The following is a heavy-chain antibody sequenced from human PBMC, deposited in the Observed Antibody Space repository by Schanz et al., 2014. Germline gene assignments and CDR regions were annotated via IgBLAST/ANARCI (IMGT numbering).Heavy chain of an antibody. CDR3: AKDPAGSDILTALGN. D-gene: IGHD3-9*01. V-gene: IGHV3-23*01. CDR1: GFTFTNYA. CDR2: ISGSGGST. Sequence: EVQLLESGGGLVQPGGSLRLSCAASGFTFTNYAMTWVRQAPGKGLEWVSGISGSGGSTYDAGSMKGRFTISRDNSKNPLYPPMNRLRAEGPALYFCAKDPAGSDILTALGNWGQGTLVTVSS. J-gene: IGHJ4*02.